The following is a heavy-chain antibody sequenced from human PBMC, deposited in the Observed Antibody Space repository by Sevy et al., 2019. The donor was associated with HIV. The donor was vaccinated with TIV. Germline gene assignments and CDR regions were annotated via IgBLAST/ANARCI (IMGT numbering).Heavy chain of an antibody. CDR3: STTRDYYDSSGYPFDY. J-gene: IGHJ4*02. Sequence: ASVKVSCKVSGYTLTELSMHWVRQAPGKGLEWMATFDPEDGETIYAQKFQGRVTMTEDTSTETAYMELSSLRSEDTAVYYCSTTRDYYDSSGYPFDYWGQGTLVTVSS. CDR1: GYTLTELS. D-gene: IGHD3-22*01. CDR2: FDPEDGET. V-gene: IGHV1-24*01.